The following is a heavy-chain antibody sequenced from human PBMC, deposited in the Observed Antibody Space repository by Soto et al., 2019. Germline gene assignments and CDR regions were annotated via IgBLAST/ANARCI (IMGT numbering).Heavy chain of an antibody. J-gene: IGHJ4*02. CDR3: ARAGQYYDASGYAD. V-gene: IGHV1-18*01. Sequence: QVKLVQSGTEVKKPGASIKVSCKASGYSFATSGMTWVRQAPGQGLEWMGWISVYNGNTNYDQKLQDRVTMTTDTSTNTAYLGVRNLRSDDTAVYYCARAGQYYDASGYADWGQGTLVTVS. CDR1: GYSFATSG. D-gene: IGHD3-22*01. CDR2: ISVYNGNT.